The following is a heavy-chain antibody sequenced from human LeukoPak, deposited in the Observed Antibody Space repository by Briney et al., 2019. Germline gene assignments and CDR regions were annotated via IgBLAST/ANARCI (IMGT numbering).Heavy chain of an antibody. CDR2: TYYRSKWYN. D-gene: IGHD3-9*01. V-gene: IGHV6-1*01. J-gene: IGHJ6*04. CDR1: GDSVSSNSAA. CDR3: ARGYDILTGYYVDYYYYGMDV. Sequence: SQTLSLTCAISGDSVSSNSAAWNWIRQSPSRGLEWLGRTYYRSKWYNDYAVSVKSRITINPTTSKNQFSLQLNSVTPEDTAVYYCARGYDILTGYYVDYYYYGMDVWGKGTTVTVSS.